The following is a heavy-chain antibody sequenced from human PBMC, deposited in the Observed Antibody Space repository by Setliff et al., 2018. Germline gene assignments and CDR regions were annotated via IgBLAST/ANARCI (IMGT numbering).Heavy chain of an antibody. CDR1: GFTFNNYG. V-gene: IGHV3-30*02. D-gene: IGHD3-10*01. J-gene: IGHJ4*02. CDR2: IRFDGTNK. CDR3: ARDPRDGSSSPMADN. Sequence: GGSLRLSCAASGFTFNNYGMHWVRQAPGKGLEWVAFIRFDGTNKYYADSVKGRFTISRDNAKTTLYLQMNSLRVEDTAVYFCARDPRDGSSSPMADNWGQGTLVTVSS.